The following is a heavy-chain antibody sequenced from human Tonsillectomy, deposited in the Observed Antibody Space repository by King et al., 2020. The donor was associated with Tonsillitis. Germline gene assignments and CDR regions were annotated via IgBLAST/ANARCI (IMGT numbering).Heavy chain of an antibody. CDR1: GGSISSSRCY. V-gene: IGHV4-39*01. J-gene: IGHJ3*02. CDR3: ARLSSSGWYNAFDI. Sequence: PLQESGPGLVKPSETLSLTCTVSGGSISSSRCYWGWIRQPPGKGLEWIGSIYYSGSTYYNPSLKSRVTISVDSSKNQFSLKLRSVTAADTAVYYCARLSSSGWYNAFDIWGQGTMVTVSS. CDR2: IYYSGST. D-gene: IGHD6-19*01.